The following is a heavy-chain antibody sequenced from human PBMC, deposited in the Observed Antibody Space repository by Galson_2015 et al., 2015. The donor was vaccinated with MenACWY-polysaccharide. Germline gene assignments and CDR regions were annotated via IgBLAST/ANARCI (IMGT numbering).Heavy chain of an antibody. Sequence: SLRLSCAASGFNFNNHGMHWVRQAPGKGLEWAALIWYDGSKEYYAGSVKGRFTISKDNSKNTVYLQMNSLRAEDTAVYYCARALRGITVDDWGQGTLVAVSS. D-gene: IGHD3-10*01. CDR1: GFNFNNHG. CDR3: ARALRGITVDD. J-gene: IGHJ4*02. V-gene: IGHV3-33*01. CDR2: IWYDGSKE.